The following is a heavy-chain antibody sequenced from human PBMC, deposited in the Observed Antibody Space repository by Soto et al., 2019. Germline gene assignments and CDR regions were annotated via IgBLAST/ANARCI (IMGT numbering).Heavy chain of an antibody. CDR2: ISSSSDYI. D-gene: IGHD6-19*01. J-gene: IGHJ6*02. Sequence: GGSLRLSCAASGFTFSSCSMNWVRQAPGKGLEWVSSISSSSDYIYYADSVEGRFTISRDNAKNSLYLQMNSLRAEDTAVYYCARDAVAGNHYYGMDVWGQGTTVTSP. CDR1: GFTFSSCS. CDR3: ARDAVAGNHYYGMDV. V-gene: IGHV3-21*01.